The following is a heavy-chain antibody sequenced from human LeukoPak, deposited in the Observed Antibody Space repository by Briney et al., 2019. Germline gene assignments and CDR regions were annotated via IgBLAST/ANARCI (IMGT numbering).Heavy chain of an antibody. CDR2: NIPIVGTG. CDR3: ARDRSLRELWLRNWFDP. Sequence: SAKVSCKASGGTFSSYAISWVRQAPGQGPEWMGGNIPIVGTGKYDQKFEGSVTITADESTSTAYLELRSLRSEDTAVYYCARDRSLRELWLRNWFDPWGQGTLVTVSS. V-gene: IGHV1-69*01. J-gene: IGHJ5*02. CDR1: GGTFSSYA. D-gene: IGHD5-18*01.